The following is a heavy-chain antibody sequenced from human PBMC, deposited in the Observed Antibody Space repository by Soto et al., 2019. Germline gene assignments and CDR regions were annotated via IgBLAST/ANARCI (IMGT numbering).Heavy chain of an antibody. Sequence: QVHLQQWGAGLLKPSETLSLTCAVYGGSFSGYYWSWIRQPPGKGLEWIGEINHSGSTNFNPSLKSQVSISVDTSKKPFTLKLSSVTAADTAVYYCAAHLKTTVTAYWYFDLWGRGTLVTVSS. V-gene: IGHV4-34*01. CDR3: AAHLKTTVTAYWYFDL. J-gene: IGHJ2*01. CDR1: GGSFSGYY. D-gene: IGHD4-17*01. CDR2: INHSGST.